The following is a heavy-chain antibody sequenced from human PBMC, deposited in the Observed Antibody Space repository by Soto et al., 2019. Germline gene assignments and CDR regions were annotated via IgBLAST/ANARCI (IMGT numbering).Heavy chain of an antibody. Sequence: QSGGSLRLSCAASGFTFSSYAMSWVRQAPGKGLEWVSAISGSGGSTYYADSVKGRFTISRDNSKNTLYLQMNSLRAEDTAVYYCAKDGENYYDSSGYIEYFQHWGQGTLVTVSS. CDR1: GFTFSSYA. D-gene: IGHD3-22*01. CDR3: AKDGENYYDSSGYIEYFQH. CDR2: ISGSGGST. J-gene: IGHJ1*01. V-gene: IGHV3-23*01.